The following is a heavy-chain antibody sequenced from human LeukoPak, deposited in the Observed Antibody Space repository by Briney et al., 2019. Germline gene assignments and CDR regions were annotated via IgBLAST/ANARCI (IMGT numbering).Heavy chain of an antibody. D-gene: IGHD6-13*01. CDR1: GVSFSGYY. J-gene: IGHJ6*02. Sequence: SETLSLTCAVYGVSFSGYYWSWIRQPPGKGLEWTGEINHSGSTNYNPSLKSRVTISVDTSKNQFSLKLSSVTAADTAVYYCARISKRYYYGMDVWGQGTSVTVSS. CDR2: INHSGST. CDR3: ARISKRYYYGMDV. V-gene: IGHV4-34*01.